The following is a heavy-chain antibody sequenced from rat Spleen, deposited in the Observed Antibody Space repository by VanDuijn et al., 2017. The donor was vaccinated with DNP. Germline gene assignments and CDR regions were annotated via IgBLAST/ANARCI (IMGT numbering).Heavy chain of an antibody. CDR3: ARHYYDGTYYYYVMDA. J-gene: IGHJ4*01. V-gene: IGHV5-7*01. CDR2: ISYNGGTP. D-gene: IGHD1-12*02. Sequence: EVQLVESDGGLVQPGRSLKLSCAASGFTFSDYYLAWVRQAPTKGLEWVASISYNGGTPYYRDSVKGRFTISRDNAQSTLYLQMDSLRSEDTATYYCARHYYDGTYYYYVMDAWGQGASVTVSS. CDR1: GFTFSDYY.